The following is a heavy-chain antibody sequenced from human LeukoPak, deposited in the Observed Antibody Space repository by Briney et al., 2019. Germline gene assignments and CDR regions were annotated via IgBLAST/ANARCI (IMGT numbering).Heavy chain of an antibody. D-gene: IGHD3-10*01. J-gene: IGHJ3*02. V-gene: IGHV4-59*01. CDR2: IYYSGST. Sequence: SETLSLTCTVSGGSISSYYWSWIRQPPGKGLEWIGYIYYSGSTNYNPSLKSRVTISVDTSKNQFSLKPSSATAADTAVYYCARDYGSGSYYNFHDAFDIWGQGTMVTVSS. CDR1: GGSISSYY. CDR3: ARDYGSGSYYNFHDAFDI.